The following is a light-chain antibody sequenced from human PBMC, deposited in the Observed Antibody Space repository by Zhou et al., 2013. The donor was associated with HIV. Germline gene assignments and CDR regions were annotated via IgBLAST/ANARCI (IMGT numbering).Light chain of an antibody. Sequence: DIQMTQSPSSLSASVGERVTITCRASQGIDNYLAWYQQKPGKVPSLLIYRASTLQSGVPSRFSASGSGTDFTLTISSLQPEDVATYYCQKXDTAPWTFGQGTKVEIK. CDR1: QGIDNY. CDR2: RAS. V-gene: IGKV1-27*01. J-gene: IGKJ1*01. CDR3: QKXDTAPWT.